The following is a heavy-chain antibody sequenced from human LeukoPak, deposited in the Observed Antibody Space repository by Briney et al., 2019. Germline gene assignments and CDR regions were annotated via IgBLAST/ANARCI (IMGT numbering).Heavy chain of an antibody. CDR2: IYTSGST. D-gene: IGHD2/OR15-2a*01. V-gene: IGHV4-61*02. J-gene: IGHJ6*02. Sequence: SSETLSLTCTVSGGSISSGSYYWSWIRQPAGKGLEWIGRIYTSGSTNYNPSLKSRVTISVDTSKNQFSPKLSSVTAADTAVYYCARGTFNYYYGMDAWGQGTTVTVSS. CDR3: ARGTFNYYYGMDA. CDR1: GGSISSGSYY.